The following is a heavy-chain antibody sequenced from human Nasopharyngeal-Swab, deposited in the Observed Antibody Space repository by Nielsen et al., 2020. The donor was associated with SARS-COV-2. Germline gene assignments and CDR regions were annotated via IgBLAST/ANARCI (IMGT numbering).Heavy chain of an antibody. Sequence: SETLSLTCTVSGGSISSSSYYWGWIRQPPGKGREWIGSIYYSGSTYYNPSLKSRVTISVDTSKNQFSLKLSSVTAADTAVYYCARRGGDIVVVPADGTYYYYGMDVWGQGTTVTVSS. CDR1: GGSISSSSYY. V-gene: IGHV4-39*01. CDR3: ARRGGDIVVVPADGTYYYYGMDV. D-gene: IGHD2-2*01. CDR2: IYYSGST. J-gene: IGHJ6*02.